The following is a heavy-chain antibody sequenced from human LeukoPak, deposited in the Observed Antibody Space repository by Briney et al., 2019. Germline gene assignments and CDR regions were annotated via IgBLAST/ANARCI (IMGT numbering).Heavy chain of an antibody. CDR1: GGSISSGSYY. CDR2: IYYSGST. J-gene: IGHJ4*02. CDR3: ARHLYDGEMAPYYFDY. V-gene: IGHV4-39*01. D-gene: IGHD5-24*01. Sequence: SETLSLTCTVSGGSISSGSYYWGWVRQSPGKGLEWIGSIYYSGSTYYNPSLKSRVTISVDTSKNQFSLKLSSVTAADTAVYYCARHLYDGEMAPYYFDYWGQGTLVTVSS.